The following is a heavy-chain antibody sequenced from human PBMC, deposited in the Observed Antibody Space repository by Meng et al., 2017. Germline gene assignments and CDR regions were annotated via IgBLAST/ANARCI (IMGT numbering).Heavy chain of an antibody. CDR1: GFTFSNAW. D-gene: IGHD6-19*01. Sequence: GGSLRLSCAASGFTFSNAWMTWVRQAPGKGLEWIGRMKSNVDGGTVDYAAAVKGRFFISRDDSENTFYLQMNSLKTEDTAVYYCARVGGSGWYVYYFDYWGQGTLVTVSS. J-gene: IGHJ4*02. CDR2: MKSNVDGGTV. V-gene: IGHV3-15*01. CDR3: ARVGGSGWYVYYFDY.